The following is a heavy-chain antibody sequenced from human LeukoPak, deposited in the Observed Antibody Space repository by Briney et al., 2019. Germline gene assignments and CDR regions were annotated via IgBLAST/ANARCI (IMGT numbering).Heavy chain of an antibody. Sequence: GGSLRLSCAASGFTFSSFSMNWVRQAPGKGLEWVSSISSSSSYIYYADSVKGRFTISRDNAKNTLYLQMNSLRAEDTAVYYCARDTYYDSSGYYFYPVFFVFGDAFDIWGQGTMVTVSS. V-gene: IGHV3-21*01. D-gene: IGHD3-22*01. CDR3: ARDTYYDSSGYYFYPVFFVFGDAFDI. CDR1: GFTFSSFS. CDR2: ISSSSSYI. J-gene: IGHJ3*02.